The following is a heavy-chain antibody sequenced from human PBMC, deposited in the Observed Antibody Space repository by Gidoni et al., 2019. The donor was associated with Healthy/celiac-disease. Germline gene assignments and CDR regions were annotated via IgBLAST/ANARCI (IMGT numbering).Heavy chain of an antibody. D-gene: IGHD3-10*01. V-gene: IGHV4-39*01. CDR2: IYYSGST. Sequence: QLQLQESAPGLVKPSETLSLTCTVSGGSISSSSYYWGWIRQPHGKRLGWIGSIYYSGSTYYNPSLKSRVTISVDTSKNQFSLKLSSVTAADTAVYYCARHQLRKVRGVTSLFYFDYWGQGTLVTVSS. CDR3: ARHQLRKVRGVTSLFYFDY. J-gene: IGHJ4*02. CDR1: GGSISSSSYY.